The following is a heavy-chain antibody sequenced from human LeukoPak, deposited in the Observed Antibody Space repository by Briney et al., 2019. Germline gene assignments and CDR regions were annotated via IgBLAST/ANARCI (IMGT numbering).Heavy chain of an antibody. Sequence: PGGSLRPSCAASGFTFSSYSMNWVRQAPGKGLEWVSSISSSSSYIYYADSVKGRFTISRDNAKNSLYLQMNSLRAEDTAVYYCARDRFIEMATITANDYWGQGTLVTVSS. D-gene: IGHD5-24*01. CDR3: ARDRFIEMATITANDY. CDR1: GFTFSSYS. V-gene: IGHV3-21*01. J-gene: IGHJ4*02. CDR2: ISSSSSYI.